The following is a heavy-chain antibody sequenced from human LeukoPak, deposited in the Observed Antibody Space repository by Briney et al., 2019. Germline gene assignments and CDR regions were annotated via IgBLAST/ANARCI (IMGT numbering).Heavy chain of an antibody. D-gene: IGHD6-6*01. V-gene: IGHV5-51*01. Sequence: GESLKISCKGSGYSFTSYWIGWVRQMPGKGLEWMGIIYPGDSDTRYSPSFQGQVTISADKSISTAYLQWSSLKASDTAMYYCARDGSRGSSSDRYYFYYMDVWGKGTTVTVSS. J-gene: IGHJ6*03. CDR3: ARDGSRGSSSDRYYFYYMDV. CDR1: GYSFTSYW. CDR2: IYPGDSDT.